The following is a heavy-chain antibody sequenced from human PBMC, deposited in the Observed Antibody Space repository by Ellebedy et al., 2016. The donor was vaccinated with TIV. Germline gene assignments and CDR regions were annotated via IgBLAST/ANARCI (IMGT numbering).Heavy chain of an antibody. Sequence: SETLSLTCAVYGGSFSGYYWGWIRQPPGKGLEWIGIICHSGNTYYNPSLKSRITISVDTSKNQFSLKLSSVTAADTAVYYCAREGYRDAFDIWGQGTMVTVSS. D-gene: IGHD1-1*01. V-gene: IGHV4-34*01. CDR1: GGSFSGYY. J-gene: IGHJ3*02. CDR2: ICHSGNT. CDR3: AREGYRDAFDI.